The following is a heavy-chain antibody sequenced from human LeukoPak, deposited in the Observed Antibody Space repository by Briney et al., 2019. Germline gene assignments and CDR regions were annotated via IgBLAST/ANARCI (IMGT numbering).Heavy chain of an antibody. Sequence: GGSLRLSCAASGFTFSNYAMSWVRQAPGKGLEWVSTISNTGSDTYYADSVKGRFTISRDNSKNTLYLQMNSLRAEDTAVYYCAKLITRWELLTLFDYWGQGTLVTVSS. J-gene: IGHJ4*02. CDR3: AKLITRWELLTLFDY. CDR2: ISNTGSDT. V-gene: IGHV3-23*01. CDR1: GFTFSNYA. D-gene: IGHD1-26*01.